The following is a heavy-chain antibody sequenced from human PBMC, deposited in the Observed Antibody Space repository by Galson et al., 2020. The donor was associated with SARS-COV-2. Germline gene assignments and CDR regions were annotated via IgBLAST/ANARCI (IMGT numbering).Heavy chain of an antibody. CDR1: GGSISSGSYY. CDR3: ARHTSGWYYFDS. D-gene: IGHD6-19*01. J-gene: IGHJ4*02. CDR2: IYTTRST. Sequence: SETLSLTCTVSGGSISSGSYYWSWIRQTAGKGLEWIGRIYTTRSTSYNPSLKSRVTMSLDTSKNQFSLRLSSVTAADTALYYCARHTSGWYYFDSWGQGTLVTVSS. V-gene: IGHV4-61*02.